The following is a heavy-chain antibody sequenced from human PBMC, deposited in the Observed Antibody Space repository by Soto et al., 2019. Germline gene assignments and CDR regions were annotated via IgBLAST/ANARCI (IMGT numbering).Heavy chain of an antibody. CDR1: GFTFSNYA. CDR2: ISGSGGIT. Sequence: EVQLLESGGGLVQPGGSLRLSCAASGFTFSNYAVTCVLQAPGKGLEWVSTISGSGGITYYADSVKGRFTISRDNSKNTLYLQMNSLRAEDTAVYYCAKDQGSSWYEIDYWGQGTLVTVSS. V-gene: IGHV3-23*01. CDR3: AKDQGSSWYEIDY. D-gene: IGHD6-13*01. J-gene: IGHJ4*02.